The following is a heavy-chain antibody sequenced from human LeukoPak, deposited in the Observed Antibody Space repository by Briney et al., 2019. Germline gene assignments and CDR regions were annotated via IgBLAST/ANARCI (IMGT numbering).Heavy chain of an antibody. V-gene: IGHV3-7*03. CDR1: GFTFSSYW. CDR3: ARGGGLDV. CDR2: IHHNGNVN. Sequence: GGSLRLSCAASGFTFSSYWMNWARQAPGKGLEGVASIHHNGNVNYYVDSVKGRFTISRDNAKNSLYLQMSNLRAEDTAVYFCARGGGLDVWGQGATVTVSS. J-gene: IGHJ6*02. D-gene: IGHD3-16*01.